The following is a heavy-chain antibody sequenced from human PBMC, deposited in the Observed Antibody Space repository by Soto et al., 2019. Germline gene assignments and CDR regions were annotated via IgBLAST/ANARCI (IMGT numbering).Heavy chain of an antibody. Sequence: GASGKVSCKASGYTFTSYYMHWVRQAPAQGLEWMGIINPSGGSTSDARKFQRRVTMTRDTSTSPVYMELSSLRSEDTAVYYCARDPPDRSAFDYSGEGTLVTVSS. CDR1: GYTFTSYY. D-gene: IGHD2-15*01. V-gene: IGHV1-46*03. CDR2: INPSGGST. J-gene: IGHJ4*02. CDR3: ARDPPDRSAFDY.